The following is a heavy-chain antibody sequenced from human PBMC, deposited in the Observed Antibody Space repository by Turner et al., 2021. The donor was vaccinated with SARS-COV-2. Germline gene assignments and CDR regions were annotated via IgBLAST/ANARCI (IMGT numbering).Heavy chain of an antibody. J-gene: IGHJ4*02. CDR3: ARSPTAPGYYYDSSGYYTPYYFDY. CDR2: ISSSSRYI. V-gene: IGHV3-21*01. D-gene: IGHD3-22*01. CDR1: GFTFSSYS. Sequence: EVQLVESGGGLVKPGGSLRLSCAASGFTFSSYSMNWVRQGPGKGLEGGSSISSSSRYIYYADSVKGRFTNSRDNAKNSLYLQMNSLRAEDTAVYYCARSPTAPGYYYDSSGYYTPYYFDYWGQGTLVTVSS.